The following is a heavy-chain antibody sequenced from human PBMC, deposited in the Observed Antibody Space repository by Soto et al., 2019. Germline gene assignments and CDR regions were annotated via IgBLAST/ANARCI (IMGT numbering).Heavy chain of an antibody. J-gene: IGHJ4*02. V-gene: IGHV4-34*01. CDR3: ARGRYSSVVIEY. CDR2: INHSGST. D-gene: IGHD6-19*01. Sequence: PSETLSLTCAVYGGSFSGYYWSWIRQPPGKGLEWIGEINHSGSTNYNPSLKSRVTISVDTSKNQFSLKLSSVTAADTAVYYCARGRYSSVVIEYWGQGTLVTVS. CDR1: GGSFSGYY.